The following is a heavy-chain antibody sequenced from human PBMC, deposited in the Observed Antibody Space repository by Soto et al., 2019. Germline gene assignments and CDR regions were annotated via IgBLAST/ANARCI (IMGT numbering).Heavy chain of an antibody. J-gene: IGHJ6*02. Sequence: EVQLLESGGGLVQPGGSLRLSCAASGFTFSSYAMSWVRQAPGKGLEWISFISGSGGSIYYADSVKGRFTISRDNSKNTLYLQMNSMRAEDTAVYYCAKDDYYYGMDVWGQGTTVTVSS. CDR1: GFTFSSYA. V-gene: IGHV3-23*01. CDR3: AKDDYYYGMDV. CDR2: ISGSGGSI.